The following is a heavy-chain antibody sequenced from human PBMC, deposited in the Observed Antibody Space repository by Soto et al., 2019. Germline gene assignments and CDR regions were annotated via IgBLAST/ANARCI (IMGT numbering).Heavy chain of an antibody. D-gene: IGHD6-13*01. CDR3: ARDSGIAAPHYGMDV. CDR2: IKQDGSEK. CDR1: GFTFSSYW. V-gene: IGHV3-7*01. Sequence: GSLRLAGAASGFTFSSYWMSWVRQAPGKGLEWVANIKQDGSEKYYVDSVKGRFTISRDNAKNSLYLQMNSLRAEDTAVYYCARDSGIAAPHYGMDVWGQGTTVTVSS. J-gene: IGHJ6*02.